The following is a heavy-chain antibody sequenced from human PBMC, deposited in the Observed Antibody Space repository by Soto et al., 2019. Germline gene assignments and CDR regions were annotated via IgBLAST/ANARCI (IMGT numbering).Heavy chain of an antibody. CDR2: ISYDGSNK. Sequence: PGGSLRLSCAASGFTFSSYAMHWVRQAPGKGLEWVAVISYDGSNKYYADSVKGRSTISRDNSKNTLSVQMNSLRGEDTAVYYCFGPLYGMDVWGQGTTVTVSS. CDR1: GFTFSSYA. CDR3: FGPLYGMDV. J-gene: IGHJ6*02. V-gene: IGHV3-30*04. D-gene: IGHD3-16*01.